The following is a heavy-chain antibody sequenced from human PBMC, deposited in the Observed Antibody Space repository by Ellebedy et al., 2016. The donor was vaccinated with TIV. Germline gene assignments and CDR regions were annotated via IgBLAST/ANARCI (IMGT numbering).Heavy chain of an antibody. CDR3: ARDLRGEGDY. CDR2: INPSGGST. CDR1: GYTFTSYY. V-gene: IGHV1-46*01. J-gene: IGHJ4*02. Sequence: ASVKVSCKASGYTFTSYYLHWVRQAPGQGLQWMGIINPSGGSTTYAQKFQGRVTMTRDTSTNTVYMELSSLSSDDTAVYYWARDLRGEGDYWGQGTLVTVSS.